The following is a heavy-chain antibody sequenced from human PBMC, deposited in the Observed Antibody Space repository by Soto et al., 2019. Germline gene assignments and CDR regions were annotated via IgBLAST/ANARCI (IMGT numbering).Heavy chain of an antibody. V-gene: IGHV3-23*01. CDR1: GFTFSTYA. CDR2: ISGSGGST. CDR3: AKDRKSGSGWYWDY. J-gene: IGHJ4*02. D-gene: IGHD6-19*01. Sequence: GGSLRLSCAASGFTFSTYAMSWVRQAPGKGLEWVSAISGSGGSTYYADSVKGRFTISRDNSKNTLYLQMNSLRAEDMAVYYCAKDRKSGSGWYWDYWGQGTLVTVSS.